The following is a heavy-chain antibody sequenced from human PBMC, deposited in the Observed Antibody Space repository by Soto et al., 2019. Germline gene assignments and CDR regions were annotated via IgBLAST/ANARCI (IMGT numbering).Heavy chain of an antibody. CDR2: MYYSGST. J-gene: IGHJ3*02. V-gene: IGHV4-59*01. CDR3: ARAVPGTGAFDM. Sequence: QVQVQESGPGLVRPSETLSLTCTVSSGSFSNYYWNWIRQPPGKGLEWIGHMYYSGSTNSNPSLKSRVTISVDTSKNQFSLKLNSVTAADTAVYYCARAVPGTGAFDMWGKGTRVTVSS. CDR1: SGSFSNYY. D-gene: IGHD6-13*01.